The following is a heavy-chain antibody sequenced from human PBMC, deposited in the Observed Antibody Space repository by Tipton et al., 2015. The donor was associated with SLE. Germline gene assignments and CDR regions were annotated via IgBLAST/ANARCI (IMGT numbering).Heavy chain of an antibody. CDR3: ARGRRTTYYNRYYFYMDV. J-gene: IGHJ6*03. Sequence: LRLSCTVSGGSFGGFYWSWIRQSPGKGLQWVGEVNESGRKNYNPSLKSRVTVSVDTSQKQISLYLRSVTAADTPVYYCARGRRTTYYNRYYFYMDVWGKGTTVTVSS. D-gene: IGHD3-10*01. CDR2: VNESGRK. V-gene: IGHV4-34*01. CDR1: GGSFGGFY.